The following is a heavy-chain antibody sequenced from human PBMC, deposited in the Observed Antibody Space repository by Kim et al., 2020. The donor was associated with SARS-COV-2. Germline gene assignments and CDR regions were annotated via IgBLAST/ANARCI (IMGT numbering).Heavy chain of an antibody. CDR3: AKSSGSFLWDYYYYGMDV. V-gene: IGHV3-23*01. Sequence: GGSLRLSCAASGFTFSSYAMSWVRQAPGKGLEWVSAISGSGGSTYYADSVKGRFTISRDNSKNTLYLQMNSLRAEDTAVYYCAKSSGSFLWDYYYYGMDVWGQGTTVTVSS. D-gene: IGHD1-26*01. J-gene: IGHJ6*02. CDR1: GFTFSSYA. CDR2: ISGSGGST.